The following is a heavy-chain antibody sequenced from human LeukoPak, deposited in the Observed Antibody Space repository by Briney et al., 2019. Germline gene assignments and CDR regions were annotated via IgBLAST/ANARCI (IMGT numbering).Heavy chain of an antibody. Sequence: SETLSLTCTVSSGSIFSNYWSWIRQPPGKGLEWVGYISHTGSTAYNPSLNSRLTISVDTSKNQFSLRLSSVPAADTAVYYCAGVHHFRSFDVWGQGTTVTVSS. D-gene: IGHD3-3*02. CDR1: SGSIFSNY. CDR2: ISHTGST. J-gene: IGHJ6*02. V-gene: IGHV4-59*01. CDR3: AGVHHFRSFDV.